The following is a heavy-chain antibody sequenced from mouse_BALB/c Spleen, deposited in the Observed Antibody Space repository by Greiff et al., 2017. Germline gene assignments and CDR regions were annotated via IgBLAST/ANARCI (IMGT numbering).Heavy chain of an antibody. D-gene: IGHD2-1*01. CDR1: GFPFSIYT. CDR3: ARQGGNSYYYAMDY. Sequence: EVTLAASGGGLVQPGGSLKLSCASSGFPFSIYTMSWVRPTPEKRLEWVAYISNGGGSTYYPDTVKGRFTISRDNAKNTLYLQMSSLKSEDTAMYYCARQGGNSYYYAMDYWGQGTSVTVSS. J-gene: IGHJ4*01. CDR2: ISNGGGST. V-gene: IGHV5-12-2*01.